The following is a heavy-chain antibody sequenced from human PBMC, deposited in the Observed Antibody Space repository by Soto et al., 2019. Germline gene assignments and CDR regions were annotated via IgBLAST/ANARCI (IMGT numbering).Heavy chain of an antibody. D-gene: IGHD6-19*01. Sequence: ASVKVSCKASGGTFSSYAISWVRQAPGQGLEWMGGIIPIFGTANYAQKFQGRVTITADESTSTAYMELSSLRSEGTAVYYCARDRGWYLRWFDPWGQGTLVTVSS. CDR3: ARDRGWYLRWFDP. J-gene: IGHJ5*02. CDR1: GGTFSSYA. CDR2: IIPIFGTA. V-gene: IGHV1-69*13.